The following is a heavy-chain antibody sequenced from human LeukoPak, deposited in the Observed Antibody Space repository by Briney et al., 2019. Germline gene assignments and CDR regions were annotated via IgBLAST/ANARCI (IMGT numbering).Heavy chain of an antibody. D-gene: IGHD3-22*01. CDR3: ARITMIVVGLGDAFDI. CDR1: GGSISSYY. V-gene: IGHV4-4*07. J-gene: IGHJ3*02. Sequence: PSETLSLTCTVPGGSISSYYWSWIRQPAGKGLEWIGRIYTSGSTNYNPSLKSRVTMSVDTSKNQFSLKLSSVTAADTAVYYCARITMIVVGLGDAFDIWGQGTMVTVSS. CDR2: IYTSGST.